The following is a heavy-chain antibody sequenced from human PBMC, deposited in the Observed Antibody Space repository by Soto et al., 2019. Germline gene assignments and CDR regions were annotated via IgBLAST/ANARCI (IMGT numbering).Heavy chain of an antibody. J-gene: IGHJ3*02. CDR1: GDSVSSNSAA. CDR3: XRDPNSNPDAFDI. CDR2: TYYRSKWYN. V-gene: IGHV6-1*01. D-gene: IGHD4-4*01. Sequence: SQTLSLTCAISGDSVSSNSAAWNWIRQSPSRGLEWLGRTYYRSKWYNDYAVSVKSRITINPDTSKNQFSLQLNSVTPEDTAVXXXXRDPNSNPDAFDIWGQGTMVTVSS.